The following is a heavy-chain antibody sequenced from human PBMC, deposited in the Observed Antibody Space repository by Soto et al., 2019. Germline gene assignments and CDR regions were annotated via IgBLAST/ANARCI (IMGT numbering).Heavy chain of an antibody. J-gene: IGHJ6*02. D-gene: IGHD3-10*01. CDR2: IYPGDSDT. CDR1: GYSFTSYW. V-gene: IGHV5-51*01. CDR3: ARQPIVRGKFPSYYYYGMDV. Sequence: GESLKISCKGSGYSFTSYWIGWVRQMPGKGLERMGIIYPGDSDTRYSPSFQGQVTISADKSISTAYLQWSSLKASDTAMYYCARQPIVRGKFPSYYYYGMDVWGQGTTVTVS.